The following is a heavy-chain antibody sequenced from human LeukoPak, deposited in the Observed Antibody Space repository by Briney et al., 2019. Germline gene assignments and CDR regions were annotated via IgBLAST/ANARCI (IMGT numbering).Heavy chain of an antibody. CDR1: GFTVSSNY. V-gene: IGHV3-53*01. CDR2: IYSGGST. D-gene: IGHD3-16*01. J-gene: IGHJ6*02. Sequence: GGSLRLSCAASGFTVSSNYMSWVRQAPGKGLEWVSVIYSGGSTYYADSVKGRFTISRDNSKNTLYLQVNSLRAEDTAVYYCARDRVAPMGAYYYGMDVWGQGTTVTVSS. CDR3: ARDRVAPMGAYYYGMDV.